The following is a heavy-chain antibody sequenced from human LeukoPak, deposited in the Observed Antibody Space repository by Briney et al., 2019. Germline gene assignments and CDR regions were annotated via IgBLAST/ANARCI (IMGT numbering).Heavy chain of an antibody. Sequence: SETLSLTCTVSGGSISSGDPYWSWIRQHPGKGLEWIGYIYYSGSTHYNPSLKSRVTISVDTSKNQFSLKLSSVTAADTAVYYCAREAIAVAGYAFDYWGQGTLVTVSS. CDR3: AREAIAVAGYAFDY. V-gene: IGHV4-31*03. CDR2: IYYSGST. D-gene: IGHD6-19*01. J-gene: IGHJ4*02. CDR1: GGSISSGDPY.